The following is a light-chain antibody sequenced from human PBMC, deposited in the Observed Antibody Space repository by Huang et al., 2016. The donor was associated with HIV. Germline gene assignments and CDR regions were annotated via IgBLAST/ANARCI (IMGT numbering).Light chain of an antibody. CDR1: QRVGSN. J-gene: IGKJ4*01. V-gene: IGKV3-15*01. Sequence: EVVMTQSPATLSVSPGERATLSCRASQRVGSNLAWYQQKPGQAPRLLIYGASTRATGIPARFSGSGSETEFTLTITSLQSEDFAVYYCQQYNNWPPLTFGGGTEVEIK. CDR2: GAS. CDR3: QQYNNWPPLT.